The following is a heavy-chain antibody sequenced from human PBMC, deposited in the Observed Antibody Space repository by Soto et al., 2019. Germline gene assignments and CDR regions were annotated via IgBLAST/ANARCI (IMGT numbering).Heavy chain of an antibody. V-gene: IGHV1-18*01. J-gene: IGHJ4*02. CDR3: ARGGTTIAY. CDR1: GDTFTNFG. CDR2: ISAYNGNT. D-gene: IGHD4-17*01. Sequence: QVQLVQSGAEVKKPGASVKVSCKASGDTFTNFGISWVRQAPGQGLELMGWISAYNGNTNYAQTFQARVTMTTDTSTSTAYMELRSLRSAYPAVYYCARGGTTIAYWGQGTLVTVSS.